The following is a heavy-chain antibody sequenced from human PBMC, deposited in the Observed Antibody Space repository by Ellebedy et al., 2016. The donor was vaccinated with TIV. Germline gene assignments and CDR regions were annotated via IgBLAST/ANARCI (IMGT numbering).Heavy chain of an antibody. J-gene: IGHJ5*01. D-gene: IGHD3-10*01. CDR1: GGSISGSSYY. CDR2: IFDTGTT. Sequence: GSLRLSCTVSGGSISGSSYYWGWIRQPPGKGLEWIGNIFDTGTTYYNPSLKSRVTISANTSKNQISLKLNSVTAADTAVYRCARWIGELLYVRWFDSWGQGTLVTVSS. V-gene: IGHV4-39*01. CDR3: ARWIGELLYVRWFDS.